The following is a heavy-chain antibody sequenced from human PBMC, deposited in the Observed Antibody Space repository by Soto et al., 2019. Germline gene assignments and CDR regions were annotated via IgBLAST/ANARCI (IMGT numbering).Heavy chain of an antibody. CDR1: GDSFTSYW. D-gene: IGHD5-12*01. Sequence: PGESLKISCKGSGDSFTSYWIVWVRQMPGKGLEWMGIIYPGDSDTRYSPSFQGQVTISADKSISTAYLQWSSLKASDTAMYYCARHGADIVATTPYYYGMDVWGQGTTVTVSS. J-gene: IGHJ6*02. CDR2: IYPGDSDT. V-gene: IGHV5-51*01. CDR3: ARHGADIVATTPYYYGMDV.